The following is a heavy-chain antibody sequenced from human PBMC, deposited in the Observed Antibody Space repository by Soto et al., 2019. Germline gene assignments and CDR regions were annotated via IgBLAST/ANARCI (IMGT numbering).Heavy chain of an antibody. Sequence: ASVKVSCKASGYTLTGYYMHWVRQAPGQGLEWMGWINPNSGGTNYAQKFQGWVTMTRDTSISTAYMELSRLRSDDTAVYYCARAPQFYYYYGMDVWGQGTTVTVSS. CDR1: GYTLTGYY. CDR2: INPNSGGT. CDR3: ARAPQFYYYYGMDV. J-gene: IGHJ6*02. V-gene: IGHV1-2*04.